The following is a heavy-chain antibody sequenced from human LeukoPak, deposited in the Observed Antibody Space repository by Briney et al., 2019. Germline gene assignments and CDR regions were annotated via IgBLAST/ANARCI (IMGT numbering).Heavy chain of an antibody. CDR2: INPNSGAT. CDR3: ARGKRISIFGVVKYYFDS. D-gene: IGHD3-3*01. Sequence: ASVKVSCKASGYTFTYYYIHWVRQAPGQGLEWMGWINPNSGATKYAQKFQGRVTMTRDTSISTAYMELSRLRSGDTAVYYCARGKRISIFGVVKYYFDSWGQGTLVTVSS. V-gene: IGHV1-2*02. J-gene: IGHJ4*02. CDR1: GYTFTYYY.